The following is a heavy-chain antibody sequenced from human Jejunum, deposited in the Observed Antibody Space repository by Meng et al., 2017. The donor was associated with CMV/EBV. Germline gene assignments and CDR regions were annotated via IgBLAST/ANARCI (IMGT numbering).Heavy chain of an antibody. D-gene: IGHD4-17*01. V-gene: IGHV3-21*01. CDR2: ISFSTNYI. Sequence: GSAFNTRNMNWVRQAPGKGLEWVSFISFSTNYIYYADSVKGRFTISRDNAKNSLYLQMDSLRAEDTAVYYCARDLYYGDPAAFDLWGQGTMGTVSS. CDR3: ARDLYYGDPAAFDL. J-gene: IGHJ3*01. CDR1: GSAFNTRN.